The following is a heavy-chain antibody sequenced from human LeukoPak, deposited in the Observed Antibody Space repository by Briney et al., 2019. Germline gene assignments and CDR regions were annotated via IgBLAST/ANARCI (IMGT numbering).Heavy chain of an antibody. CDR3: ARDLPHNWFDP. J-gene: IGHJ5*02. CDR2: INNDGSSP. CDR1: GLSFNGFW. Sequence: GGSLRLSCAASGLSFNGFWMHWVRPAPQKGLVRVSRINNDGSSPTYADFVKGRFTISRDNARNMVYLQMNSLRADDTAVYYCARDLPHNWFDPWGQGTLVTVSS. V-gene: IGHV3-74*01.